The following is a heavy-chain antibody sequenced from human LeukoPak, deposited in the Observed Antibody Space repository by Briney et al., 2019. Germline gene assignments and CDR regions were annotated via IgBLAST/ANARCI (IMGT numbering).Heavy chain of an antibody. CDR2: MNPNSGNT. J-gene: IGHJ5*02. V-gene: IGHV1-8*01. CDR3: ARGSWYYDFWSGYLNLFDP. Sequence: ASVKVSCKASGYTFTSYDINGVRQATGKGLEGMGWMNPNSGNTGYAQKFQRRVTMTRNTSISTPYMELSSLRSEDTAVYYCARGSWYYDFWSGYLNLFDPWGQGTLVTVSS. D-gene: IGHD3-3*01. CDR1: GYTFTSYD.